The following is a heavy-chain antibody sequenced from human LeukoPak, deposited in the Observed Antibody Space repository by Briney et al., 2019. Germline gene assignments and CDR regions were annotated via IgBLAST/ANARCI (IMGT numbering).Heavy chain of an antibody. CDR2: IRSKAYGGTT. Sequence: PGRSLRLSCTASGFTFGGYAMSWFRQAPGKGLEWVGFIRSKAYGGTTEYAASVKGRFTISRDDSKSIAYLQMNSLKTEDTAVYYCTRDPRPVVVTDTSHDYWGQGTLVTVSS. D-gene: IGHD2-21*02. V-gene: IGHV3-49*03. CDR3: TRDPRPVVVTDTSHDY. J-gene: IGHJ4*02. CDR1: GFTFGGYA.